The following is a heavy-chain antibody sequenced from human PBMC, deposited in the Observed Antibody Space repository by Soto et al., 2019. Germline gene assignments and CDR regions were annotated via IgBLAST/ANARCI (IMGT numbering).Heavy chain of an antibody. CDR1: GGSFSGYY. J-gene: IGHJ4*02. D-gene: IGHD4-17*01. CDR3: VACDYGDYRRY. CDR2: INHIGST. Sequence: QVQLQQWGAGLLKPSETLSLTCAVYGGSFSGYYWSWVRQSPRKGLEWIGEINHIGSTNYNPTLESRLTISVDTSKNQFSLELSSVTAADTAVYYCVACDYGDYRRYWGQGTLVTVSS. V-gene: IGHV4-34*01.